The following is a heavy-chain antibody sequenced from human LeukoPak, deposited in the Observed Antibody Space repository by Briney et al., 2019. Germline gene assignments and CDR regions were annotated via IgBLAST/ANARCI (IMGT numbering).Heavy chain of an antibody. D-gene: IGHD1-14*01. V-gene: IGHV4-4*09. CDR1: GGSISNYY. J-gene: IGHJ4*02. CDR3: ARHAQRTGKDYYFDY. Sequence: SETLSLTCTVSGGSISNYYWSWIRQPPGKGLEWIGYIYTSGSTNYNPSLRSRVTISVDTSENQFSLKLSSVTAADTAVYYCARHAQRTGKDYYFDYWGQGTLVTVSS. CDR2: IYTSGST.